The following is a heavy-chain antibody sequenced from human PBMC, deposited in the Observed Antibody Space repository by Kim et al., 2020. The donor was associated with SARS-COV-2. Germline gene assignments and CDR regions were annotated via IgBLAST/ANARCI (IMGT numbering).Heavy chain of an antibody. CDR3: AKSADFYGSGSYYWFLDY. V-gene: IGHV3-30*18. Sequence: GGSLRLSCAASGFTFSSNSVHWVRQAPGKGLEWVAVISHDGSTKYYTDSVKGRFTISRDNSKNTLYLQMNSLRTEDTAVYYCAKSADFYGSGSYYWFLDYWGQGTLVTVSS. J-gene: IGHJ4*02. CDR1: GFTFSSNS. CDR2: ISHDGSTK. D-gene: IGHD3-10*01.